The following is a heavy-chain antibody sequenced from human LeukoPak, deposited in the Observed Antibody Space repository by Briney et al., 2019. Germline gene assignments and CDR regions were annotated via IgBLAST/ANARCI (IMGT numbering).Heavy chain of an antibody. CDR2: TYYRSKWYN. J-gene: IGHJ4*02. CDR3: ASSDNSGHLLAY. Sequence: SQTLSLTCAISGDSVSSNSAAWNWIRQSPSRRLEWLGRTYYRSKWYNDYAVSVKSRIAINPDTSKNQFSLQLNSVTPEDTAVYYCASSDNSGHLLAYWGQGTLVTVSS. D-gene: IGHD3-22*01. V-gene: IGHV6-1*01. CDR1: GDSVSSNSAA.